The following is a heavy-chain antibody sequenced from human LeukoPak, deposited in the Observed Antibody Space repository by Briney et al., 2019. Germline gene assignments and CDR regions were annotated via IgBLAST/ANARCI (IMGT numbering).Heavy chain of an antibody. J-gene: IGHJ6*03. CDR3: ARGGFNMVRGVIIPSNSYYYYMDI. V-gene: IGHV3-21*01. CDR2: ITSGKFV. CDR1: GFTFSAYS. D-gene: IGHD3-10*01. Sequence: PGGSLRLSCAVSGFTFSAYSMNWVRQAPGKGLEWVSSITSGKFVYFADSLKGRFTISRDNAKSSLYLQMNSLRAEDTAVYYCARGGFNMVRGVIIPSNSYYYYMDIWGKGTTVTVSS.